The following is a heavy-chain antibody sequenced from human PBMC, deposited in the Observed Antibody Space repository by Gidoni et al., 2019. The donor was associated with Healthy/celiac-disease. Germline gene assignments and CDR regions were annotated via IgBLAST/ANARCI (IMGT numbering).Heavy chain of an antibody. CDR1: SYE. CDR3: ARSPPAAIRRSPFFDY. J-gene: IGHJ4*02. V-gene: IGHV3-48*03. Sequence: SYEMNWVRQAPGKGLEWVSYISSSGSTIYYADSVKGRFTISRDNAKNSLYLQMNSLRAEDTAVYYCARSPPAAIRRSPFFDYWGQGTLVTVSS. CDR2: ISSSGSTI. D-gene: IGHD2-2*01.